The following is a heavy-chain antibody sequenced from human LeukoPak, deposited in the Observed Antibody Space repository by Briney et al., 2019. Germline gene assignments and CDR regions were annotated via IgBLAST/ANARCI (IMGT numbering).Heavy chain of an antibody. CDR3: ARQAYYYDSSGYHPYYYFDY. J-gene: IGHJ4*02. CDR1: GYSFTSYW. V-gene: IGHV5-51*01. CDR2: IYPGDSDT. D-gene: IGHD3-22*01. Sequence: GESLKISCKGSGYSFTSYWIGWVRQMPGKGLEWMGIIYPGDSDTRYSPSFQGQVTISADKSISTAYLQWSSLKASDTAMYYCARQAYYYDSSGYHPYYYFDYWGQGTLVTVSS.